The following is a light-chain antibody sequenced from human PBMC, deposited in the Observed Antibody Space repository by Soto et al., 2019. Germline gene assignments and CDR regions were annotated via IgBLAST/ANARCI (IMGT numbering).Light chain of an antibody. V-gene: IGKV1-8*01. J-gene: IGKJ5*01. CDR3: QQYNKWPIT. CDR1: QGISSY. Sequence: AIRMTQSPSSLSASTGDRVTITCRASQGISSYLAWYQQKPGKAPKLLIYAASTLQSGVPSRFSGSGSGTEFTLTISSLQSEDSAFYYCQQYNKWPITFGQGTRLAIK. CDR2: AAS.